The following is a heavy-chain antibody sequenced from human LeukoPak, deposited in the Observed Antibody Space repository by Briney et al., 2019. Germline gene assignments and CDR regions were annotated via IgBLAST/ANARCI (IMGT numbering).Heavy chain of an antibody. D-gene: IGHD4-23*01. CDR3: ARSGTISGGFDY. CDR1: GYTFTGYY. Sequence: GASVKVSCKASGYTFTGYYMHWVRQAPGQGLEWMGWISAYNGNTNYAQKLQGRVTMTTDTSTSTAYMELRSLRSDDTAVYYCARSGTISGGFDYWAREPWSPSPQ. CDR2: ISAYNGNT. V-gene: IGHV1-18*04. J-gene: IGHJ4*02.